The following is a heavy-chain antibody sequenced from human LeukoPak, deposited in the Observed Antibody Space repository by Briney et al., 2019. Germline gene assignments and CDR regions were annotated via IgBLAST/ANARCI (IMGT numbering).Heavy chain of an antibody. Sequence: DPSETLSLTCTVSGGSISTYYWSWIRQPPGKGLEWIGYIYYSGSTNYNPSLKSRVTLSVDTSKNQFSLKLSSVTAADTAVYYCAREGTTGRNLNWFDSWGQGTLVTVSS. CDR1: GGSISTYY. CDR3: AREGTTGRNLNWFDS. J-gene: IGHJ5*01. CDR2: IYYSGST. D-gene: IGHD1-1*01. V-gene: IGHV4-59*01.